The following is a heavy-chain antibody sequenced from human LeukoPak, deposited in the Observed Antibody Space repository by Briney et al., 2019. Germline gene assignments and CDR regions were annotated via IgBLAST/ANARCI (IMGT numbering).Heavy chain of an antibody. CDR2: IIPIFGTA. Sequence: GASVKVSCKASGGTFSSYAISWVRQAPGQGLEWTGGIIPIFGTANYAQKFQGRVTITADESTSTAYMELSSLRSEDTAVYYCARGLGGATILFPFDYWGQGTLVTVSS. V-gene: IGHV1-69*01. J-gene: IGHJ4*02. CDR1: GGTFSSYA. D-gene: IGHD1-26*01. CDR3: ARGLGGATILFPFDY.